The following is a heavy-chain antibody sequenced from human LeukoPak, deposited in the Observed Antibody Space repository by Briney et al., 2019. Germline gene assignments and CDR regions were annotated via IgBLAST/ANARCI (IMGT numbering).Heavy chain of an antibody. CDR2: INHSGST. Sequence: KTSETLSLTCAVYGGSFSAYYWSWIRQPPGKGLEWIGEINHSGSTRYNPSLNSRVTISVDRSKTQFSLKLNSLTAADTAVYYCASKDDSNYYYGAFDIWGQGTMVTVSS. CDR1: GGSFSAYY. J-gene: IGHJ3*02. V-gene: IGHV4-34*01. D-gene: IGHD3-22*01. CDR3: ASKDDSNYYYGAFDI.